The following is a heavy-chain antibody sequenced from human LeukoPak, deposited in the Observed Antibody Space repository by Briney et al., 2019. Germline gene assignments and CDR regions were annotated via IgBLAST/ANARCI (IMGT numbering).Heavy chain of an antibody. CDR2: ISGDGGST. CDR3: AKDRDTVTTVGGVFDY. Sequence: GGSLRPSCAASGFTFDDYAMHWVRQAPGKGLEWVSLISGDGGSTYYVDSVKGRFTISRDNSKNSLYLQMNSLRTEDTALFYCAKDRDTVTTVGGVFDYWGQGTLVTVSS. D-gene: IGHD4-17*01. V-gene: IGHV3-43*02. CDR1: GFTFDDYA. J-gene: IGHJ4*02.